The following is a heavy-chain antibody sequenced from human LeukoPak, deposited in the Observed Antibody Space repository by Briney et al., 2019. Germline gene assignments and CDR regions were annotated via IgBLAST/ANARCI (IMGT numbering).Heavy chain of an antibody. CDR3: ARWGYSYGSYYFDY. CDR2: IYYSGST. J-gene: IGHJ4*02. Sequence: SETLSLTCTVSGGSISSYYWSWIRQPPGKGLEWIGYIYYSGSTNYNPSLKSRVTISVDTSKNQFFLKLSSVTAADTAVYYCARWGYSYGSYYFDYWGQGTLVTVSS. CDR1: GGSISSYY. D-gene: IGHD5-18*01. V-gene: IGHV4-59*01.